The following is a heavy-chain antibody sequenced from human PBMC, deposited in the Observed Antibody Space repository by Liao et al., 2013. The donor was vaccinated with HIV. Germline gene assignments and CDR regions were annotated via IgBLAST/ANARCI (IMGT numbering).Heavy chain of an antibody. D-gene: IGHD6-13*01. Sequence: QVQLQQWGAGLLKSSETLSLTCAVYGGSFSAYYWTWIRQPPGKGLEWIGEINHSGSTNYSPSLNSRVTISVDTSKNQFSLNMNSATAADTAVYYCARDDSRWYSAVWDSYYTDLWGKGTTVTVS. CDR3: ARDDSRWYSAVWDSYYTDL. J-gene: IGHJ6*03. CDR2: INHSGST. CDR1: GGSFSAYY. V-gene: IGHV4-34*01.